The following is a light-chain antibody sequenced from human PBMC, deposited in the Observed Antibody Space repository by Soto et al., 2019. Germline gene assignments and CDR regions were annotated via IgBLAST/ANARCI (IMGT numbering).Light chain of an antibody. CDR3: SSFSTSNTLVV. CDR1: SSDLGGYSY. Sequence: QSALTQPASVAGSPGQSITISCTGTSSDLGGYSYVSWYQQRPGKVPKLMIYEVTNRPSGVSNRFSGSKSDNTASLTISGLQAEDEADYYCSSFSTSNTLVVFGGGTKLTVL. V-gene: IGLV2-14*01. J-gene: IGLJ2*01. CDR2: EVT.